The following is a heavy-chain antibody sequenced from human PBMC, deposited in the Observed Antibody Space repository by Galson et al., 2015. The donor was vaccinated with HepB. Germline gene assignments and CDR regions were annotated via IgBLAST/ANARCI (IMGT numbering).Heavy chain of an antibody. V-gene: IGHV3-21*01. D-gene: IGHD1-20*01. CDR1: GFTFSSYS. CDR3: ARDLDITGTYDAFDI. CDR2: ISSSSSYI. J-gene: IGHJ3*02. Sequence: SLRLSCAASGFTFSSYSMNWVRQAPGKGLEWVSSISSSSSYIYYADSVKGRFTISRDNAKNSLYLQMNSLRAEDTAVYYCARDLDITGTYDAFDIWGQGTMVTVSS.